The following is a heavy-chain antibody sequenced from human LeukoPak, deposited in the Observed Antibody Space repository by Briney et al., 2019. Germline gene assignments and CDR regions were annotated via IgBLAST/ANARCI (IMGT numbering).Heavy chain of an antibody. D-gene: IGHD3-10*01. CDR2: VSKDGNTK. V-gene: IGHV3-30*04. CDR1: GFTFSTYA. Sequence: PGGSLRLSCVASGFTFSTYAIHWVRQAPGKGREWVADVSKDGNTKYYADSVKGRFTISRDNSKNTPYLQMNSLRAEDTSVYYCARGIQPPKYYGSGSDTFDIWGQGTMVTVSS. J-gene: IGHJ3*02. CDR3: ARGIQPPKYYGSGSDTFDI.